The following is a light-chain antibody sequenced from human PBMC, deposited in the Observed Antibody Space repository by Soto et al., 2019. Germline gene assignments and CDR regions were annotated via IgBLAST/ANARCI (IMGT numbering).Light chain of an antibody. CDR3: QQRTTWPT. CDR2: DVS. Sequence: IVLTHSPATLSLSPGDRATLSCRASQSVTSSFAWFQQKPGQAPRLLIYDVSRRATAIPARFSGSGSVTDFTLTISGLEPEDFAVYYCQQRTTWPTFGGGTKVEIK. CDR1: QSVTSS. J-gene: IGKJ4*01. V-gene: IGKV3-11*01.